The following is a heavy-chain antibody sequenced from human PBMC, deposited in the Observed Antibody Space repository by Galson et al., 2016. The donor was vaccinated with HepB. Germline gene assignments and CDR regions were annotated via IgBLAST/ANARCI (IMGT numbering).Heavy chain of an antibody. V-gene: IGHV3-11*06. Sequence: SLRLSCAASGFTFSDYYMSWIRQAPGKGLEWLSYISGGSTYTNYADSVKGRFTISRDNAKNSLYLQMNSLRAEDTAVYYCARSAMVMCNWFDPWGQGTLVTVSS. J-gene: IGHJ5*02. CDR3: ARSAMVMCNWFDP. CDR2: ISGGSTYT. CDR1: GFTFSDYY. D-gene: IGHD5-18*01.